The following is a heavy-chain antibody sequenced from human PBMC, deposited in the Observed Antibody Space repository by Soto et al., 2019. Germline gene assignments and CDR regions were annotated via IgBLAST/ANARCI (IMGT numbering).Heavy chain of an antibody. J-gene: IGHJ4*02. Sequence: EVQLLESGGGLVQPGGSLRLSCAASGFTFSSYAMSWVRQAPGKGLEWVSAISGSGGSTYYADSVKGRFTISRDNSKNTLYLQMNSLRADDTAVYYCAKSPPLQWLKAYYFAYWGQGTLVTVSS. CDR2: ISGSGGST. V-gene: IGHV3-23*01. CDR1: GFTFSSYA. CDR3: AKSPPLQWLKAYYFAY. D-gene: IGHD6-19*01.